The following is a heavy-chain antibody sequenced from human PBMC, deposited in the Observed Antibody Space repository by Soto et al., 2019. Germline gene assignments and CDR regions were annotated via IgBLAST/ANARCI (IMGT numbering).Heavy chain of an antibody. CDR2: ISGSGRTI. D-gene: IGHD3-16*01. V-gene: IGHV3-11*01. Sequence: QVQLVESGGGLVKPGGSLRLSCAASGIVFSDYMSWVRHAPGKGLEWLSYISGSGRTIYSADSVKGRFTISRDNATNSLYLKMNNVRTEDTAVYYCASLPFPWGWFDPWGQGTLVTVSS. CDR1: GIVFSDY. CDR3: ASLPFPWGWFDP. J-gene: IGHJ5*02.